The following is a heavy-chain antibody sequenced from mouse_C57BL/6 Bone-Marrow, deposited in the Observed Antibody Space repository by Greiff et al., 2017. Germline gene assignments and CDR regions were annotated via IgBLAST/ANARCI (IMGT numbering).Heavy chain of an antibody. CDR3: TLITTVVYYYAMDY. Sequence: EVMLVESGAELVRPGASVKLSCTASGFNIKDDYMHWVKQRPEQGLEWIGWIDPENGDTEYASKFQGKATITADTSSNTAYLQLSSLTSEDTAVDYCTLITTVVYYYAMDYWGQGTSVTVSS. D-gene: IGHD1-1*01. CDR1: GFNIKDDY. CDR2: IDPENGDT. J-gene: IGHJ4*01. V-gene: IGHV14-4*01.